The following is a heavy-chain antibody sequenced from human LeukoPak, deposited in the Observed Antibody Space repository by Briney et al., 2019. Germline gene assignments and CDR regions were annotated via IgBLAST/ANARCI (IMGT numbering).Heavy chain of an antibody. D-gene: IGHD5-24*01. CDR3: VRQDGWLPDY. CDR1: GYSFASYW. CDR2: IYPGDSDT. J-gene: IGHJ4*02. V-gene: IGHV5-51*01. Sequence: KAGESLKISCKASGYSFASYWIAWVRQMPGKGLEWMGIIYPGDSDTRYSPSFQGQVTISADKSITTGYLQWGSLKASDTAIYYCVRQDGWLPDYWGQGTLVTVSS.